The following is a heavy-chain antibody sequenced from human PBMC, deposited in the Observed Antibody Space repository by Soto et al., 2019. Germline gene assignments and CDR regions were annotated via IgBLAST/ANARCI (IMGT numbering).Heavy chain of an antibody. CDR2: ISSSGDYL. CDR1: GFTFRRNN. D-gene: IGHD6-25*01. CDR3: VRXVDDEDGAAAPWFYFEN. V-gene: IGHV3-21*01. J-gene: IGHJ4*02. Sequence: PSETLRLSCAASGFTFRRNNMNWVRQAPGKGLEWVASISSSGDYLYYADSVKGRFIISRDNFQNSLILQMNNLRADDTAVYYCVRXVDDEDGAAAPWFYFENWGPGTPVTVSS.